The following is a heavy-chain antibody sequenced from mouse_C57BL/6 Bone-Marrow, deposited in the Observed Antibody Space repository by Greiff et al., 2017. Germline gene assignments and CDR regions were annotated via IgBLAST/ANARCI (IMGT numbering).Heavy chain of an antibody. CDR1: GYTFTSYD. J-gene: IGHJ1*03. CDR3: ARDYGSSYWYFDV. Sequence: VQLQQSGPELVKPGASVKLSCKASGYTFTSYDINWVKQRPGQGLEWIGWIYPRDGSTKYNEKFKGKATVTVDTASSTAYVELHSLTSEDSAVYFCARDYGSSYWYFDVWGTGTTVTVSS. V-gene: IGHV1-85*01. D-gene: IGHD1-1*01. CDR2: IYPRDGST.